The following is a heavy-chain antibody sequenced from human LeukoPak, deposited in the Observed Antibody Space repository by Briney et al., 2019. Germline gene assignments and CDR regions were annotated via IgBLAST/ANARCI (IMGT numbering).Heavy chain of an antibody. V-gene: IGHV3-48*02. CDR2: IRRTSGNI. D-gene: IGHD2-15*01. CDR3: AKPVVAARDAFDI. J-gene: IGHJ3*02. CDR1: GFTFSTYS. Sequence: GGSLRLSCAASGFTFSTYSMNWVRQAPGKGLERVAYIRRTSGNIYHADSVKGRFTISRDNAKNSLYLQMNSLRDEDTAVYYCAKPVVAARDAFDIWGQGTMVTVSS.